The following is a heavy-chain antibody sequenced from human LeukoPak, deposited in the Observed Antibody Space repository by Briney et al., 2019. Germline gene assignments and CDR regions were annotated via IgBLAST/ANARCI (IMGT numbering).Heavy chain of an antibody. D-gene: IGHD5-12*01. CDR2: IYHSGST. J-gene: IGHJ5*02. Sequence: SQTLSLTCTVSGGSISSGDYYWSWIRQPPGKGLEWIGYIYHSGSTYYNPSLKSRVTISVDTSKNQFSLKLSSVTAADTAVYYCARLRGYSGYDLNWFDPWGQGTLVTVSS. CDR3: ARLRGYSGYDLNWFDP. CDR1: GGSISSGDYY. V-gene: IGHV4-30-4*08.